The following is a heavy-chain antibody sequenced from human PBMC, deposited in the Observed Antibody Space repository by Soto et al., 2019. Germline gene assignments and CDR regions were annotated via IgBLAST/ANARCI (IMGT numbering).Heavy chain of an antibody. CDR1: GYTFTANG. Sequence: QVQLVQSGAEVKKPGASVKVSCKASGYTFTANGLHWVRQAPGQNLEWMGWIHTANGDTAYSQEFQGRVTFTGDISATTLYMELSSLRSEDTAVYYCARDTAMTPHYYFDYWGQGTLVTVSS. CDR2: IHTANGDT. D-gene: IGHD2-2*01. CDR3: ARDTAMTPHYYFDY. V-gene: IGHV1-3*04. J-gene: IGHJ4*02.